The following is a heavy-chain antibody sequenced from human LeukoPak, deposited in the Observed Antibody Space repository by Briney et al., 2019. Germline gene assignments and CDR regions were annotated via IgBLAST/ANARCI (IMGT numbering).Heavy chain of an antibody. Sequence: GESLKISCKVAGYNFGAFWIGWVRQMPGKGLEWMGIIRPDQSDIKYGPSFQGQVTISADKSINTAYLQWNGLKASDTAMYYCVRPAIRAGLDYWGQGTLVTVSS. CDR2: IRPDQSDI. J-gene: IGHJ4*02. V-gene: IGHV5-51*01. CDR3: VRPAIRAGLDY. CDR1: GYNFGAFW. D-gene: IGHD6-13*01.